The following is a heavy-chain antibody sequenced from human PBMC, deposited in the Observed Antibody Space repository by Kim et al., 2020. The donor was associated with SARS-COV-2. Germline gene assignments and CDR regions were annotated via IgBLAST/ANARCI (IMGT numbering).Heavy chain of an antibody. J-gene: IGHJ3*02. CDR2: INHSGST. D-gene: IGHD3-3*01. CDR1: GGSFSGYY. V-gene: IGHV4-34*01. Sequence: SETLSLTCAVYGGSFSGYYWSWIRQPPGKGLEWIGEINHSGSTNYNPSLKSRVTISVDTSKNQFSLKLSSVTAADTAVYYCARARVITIFGVVIISHAFDTWGQGTMVTVSS. CDR3: ARARVITIFGVVIISHAFDT.